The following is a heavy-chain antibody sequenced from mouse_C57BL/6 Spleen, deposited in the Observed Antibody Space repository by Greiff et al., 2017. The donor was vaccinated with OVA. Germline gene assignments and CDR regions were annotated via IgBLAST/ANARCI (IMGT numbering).Heavy chain of an antibody. D-gene: IGHD2-4*01. V-gene: IGHV1-82*01. CDR3: AKFSHYDYPWFAY. Sequence: QVQLQQSGPELVKPGASVKISCKASGYAFSSSWMNWVKQRPGKGLEWIGRIYPGDGDTNYNGKFKGKATLTADKSSSTAYMQLSSLTSEDSAVYFCAKFSHYDYPWFAYWGQGTLVTVSA. J-gene: IGHJ3*01. CDR1: GYAFSSSW. CDR2: IYPGDGDT.